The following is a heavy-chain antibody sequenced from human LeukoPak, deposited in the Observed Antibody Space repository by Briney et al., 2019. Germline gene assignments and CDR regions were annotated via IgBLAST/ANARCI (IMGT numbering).Heavy chain of an antibody. CDR3: ARAWYSSGYYDY. V-gene: IGHV3-53*01. D-gene: IGHD6-19*01. J-gene: IGHJ4*02. Sequence: PGGSLRLSCAASGFTVSNNYMNWVRQAPGKGLEWVSVIYRGGSTQYADSVKGRFTISRDNSKNTLYLQMNSLRAEDTAVYYCARAWYSSGYYDYWGQGTLVTVSS. CDR1: GFTVSNNY. CDR2: IYRGGST.